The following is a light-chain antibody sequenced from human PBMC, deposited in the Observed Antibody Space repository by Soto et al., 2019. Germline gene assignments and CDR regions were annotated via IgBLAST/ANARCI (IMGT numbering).Light chain of an antibody. CDR1: QSLSIW. Sequence: DIHMTQSPSTVSASVGDRVTITCRASQSLSIWVAWYQQKPGKAPNLLIYKTSSLESGVPSRFSFSASGTEFPITISILQPDDFATYYRQHENDYSWTFGQGTKLESK. CDR3: QHENDYSWT. J-gene: IGKJ1*01. CDR2: KTS. V-gene: IGKV1-5*03.